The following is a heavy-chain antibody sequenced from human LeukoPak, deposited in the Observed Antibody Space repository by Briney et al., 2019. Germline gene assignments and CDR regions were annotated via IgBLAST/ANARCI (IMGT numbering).Heavy chain of an antibody. D-gene: IGHD6-6*01. J-gene: IGHJ4*02. V-gene: IGHV5-51*01. CDR1: GYSFTRYW. CDR2: MYHGDSDN. CDR3: ARLECSSSVHGEYYFDY. Sequence: GGALKIPLHGSGYSFTRYWIRLVRQMPGKGLEWVGIMYHGDSDNRHSPSFQGHVTISADKTHSPAYLRSSSVKASDTDMCSCARLECSSSVHGEYYFDYWGQGTLVTVSS.